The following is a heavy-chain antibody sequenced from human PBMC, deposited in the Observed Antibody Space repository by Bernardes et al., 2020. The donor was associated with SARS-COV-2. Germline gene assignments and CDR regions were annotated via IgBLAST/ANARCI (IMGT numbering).Heavy chain of an antibody. J-gene: IGHJ5*02. Sequence: VGSLRLSCAASGFTFSSSEMNWVRQAPGKRLEWISHISTSGDITYYGDSVKGRFTISRDNAKNSLFLQMNSLRVEDMGVYYCAAYLRFDPWGQGTLVTVSS. CDR2: ISTSGDIT. CDR3: AAYLRFDP. CDR1: GFTFSSSE. V-gene: IGHV3-48*03.